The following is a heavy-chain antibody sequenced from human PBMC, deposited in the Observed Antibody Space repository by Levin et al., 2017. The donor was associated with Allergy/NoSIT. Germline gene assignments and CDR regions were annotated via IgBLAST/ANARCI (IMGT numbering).Heavy chain of an antibody. D-gene: IGHD5/OR15-5a*01. CDR3: AKDRPLVYEGAFDR. J-gene: IGHJ3*02. V-gene: IGHV3-23*01. Sequence: LSLTCAVSGFTFSSYAMSWVRQAPGKGLEWVSIISGTGGSTYYADSVKGRFTISRDNSKNTLYLQMNSLRAEDTAVYYCAKDRPLVYEGAFDRWGQGTMVTVSS. CDR2: ISGTGGST. CDR1: GFTFSSYA.